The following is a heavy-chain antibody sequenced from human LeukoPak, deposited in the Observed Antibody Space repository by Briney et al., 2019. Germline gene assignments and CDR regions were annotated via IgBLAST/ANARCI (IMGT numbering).Heavy chain of an antibody. J-gene: IGHJ4*02. CDR1: GYTFTSYY. CDR3: ARAYGSGSYYRPSAGGGY. Sequence: GASVKVSCKASGYTFTSYYMHWVRQAPGQGLEWMGIINPSGGSTSYARKFQGRVTMTRDTSTSTVYMELSSLRSEDTAVYYCARAYGSGSYYRPSAGGGYWGQGTLVTVSS. CDR2: INPSGGST. V-gene: IGHV1-46*01. D-gene: IGHD3-10*01.